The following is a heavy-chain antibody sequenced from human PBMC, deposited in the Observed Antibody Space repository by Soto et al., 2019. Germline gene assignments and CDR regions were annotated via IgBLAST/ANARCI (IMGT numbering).Heavy chain of an antibody. CDR2: IYSGGST. CDR3: AREATYYDFWSGYSGPLYNWFDP. J-gene: IGHJ5*02. CDR1: GFTVSSNY. V-gene: IGHV3-53*05. D-gene: IGHD3-3*01. Sequence: GGSLRLSCAASGFTVSSNYMSWVRQAPGKGLECVSIIYSGGSTYYADSVKGRFTISRDNSKNTLYLQMNSLRAEDTAVYYCAREATYYDFWSGYSGPLYNWFDPWGQGTLVTVSS.